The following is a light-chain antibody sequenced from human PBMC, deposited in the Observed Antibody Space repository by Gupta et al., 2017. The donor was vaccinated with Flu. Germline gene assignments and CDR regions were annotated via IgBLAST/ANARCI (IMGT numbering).Light chain of an antibody. CDR3: CTEAPGNLYA. CDR2: EVN. CDR1: SREVRSCNI. Sequence: SISNTGSGTSREVRSCNIDSWYQQQPGKAPTVMIYEVNKRPAGVTNRLSGSKTGNTAALTISGRKEANEDDYYCCTEAPGNLYAFGTGTKVTVL. V-gene: IGLV2-23*02. J-gene: IGLJ1*01.